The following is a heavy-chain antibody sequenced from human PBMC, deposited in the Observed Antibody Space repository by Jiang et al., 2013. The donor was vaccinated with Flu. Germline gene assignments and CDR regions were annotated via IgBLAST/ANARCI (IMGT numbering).Heavy chain of an antibody. J-gene: IGHJ4*02. CDR1: GYTFTSYD. CDR3: ARRNIRTGDYFDY. V-gene: IGHV1-8*01. CDR2: MNPNSGNT. Sequence: GAEVKKPGASVKVSCKASGYTFTSYDINWVRQATGQGLEWMGWMNPNSGNTGYAQKIQGRVTMTRNTSISTAYMELSSLRSEDTAVYYCARRNIRTGDYFDYWGQGTLVTVSS. D-gene: IGHD3/OR15-3a*01.